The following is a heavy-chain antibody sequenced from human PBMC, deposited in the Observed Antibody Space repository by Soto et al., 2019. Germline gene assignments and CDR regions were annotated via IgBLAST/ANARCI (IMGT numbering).Heavy chain of an antibody. D-gene: IGHD5-12*01. Sequence: QVQLVQSGAEVKKPGASVRVSCKASGYNFTSYYMHWVRQAPGQGLEWMGIVNPNGGGTSYAQKFQGRGTMTRETSTSTVYMELTGLGSEETAVYYCARGGEWLQLDYWGQGTLVTVSS. J-gene: IGHJ4*02. V-gene: IGHV1-46*01. CDR3: ARGGEWLQLDY. CDR1: GYNFTSYY. CDR2: VNPNGGGT.